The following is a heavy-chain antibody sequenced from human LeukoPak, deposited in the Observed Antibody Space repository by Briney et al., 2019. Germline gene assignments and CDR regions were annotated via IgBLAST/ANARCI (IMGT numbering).Heavy chain of an antibody. Sequence: PSETLSLTCAVSGCSISSSNWWGWIRQPPGKGLEWIGYIYYSGSTYYNPSLKSRVTMSVDTSKNQFSLKLSSVTAVDTAVYYCARSLDYYDSRGAFDIWGQGTMVTVSS. D-gene: IGHD3-22*01. V-gene: IGHV4-28*01. CDR1: GCSISSSNW. CDR2: IYYSGST. CDR3: ARSLDYYDSRGAFDI. J-gene: IGHJ3*02.